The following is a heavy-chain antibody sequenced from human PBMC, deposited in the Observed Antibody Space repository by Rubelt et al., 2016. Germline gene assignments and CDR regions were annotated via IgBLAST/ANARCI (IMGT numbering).Heavy chain of an antibody. CDR3: ARHRASDPTAVFDY. V-gene: IGHV4-34*02. J-gene: IGHJ4*02. CDR1: GGSSSYYH. D-gene: IGHD2-2*01. Sequence: QVQVQQWGAGLLKPSETLSLTCAVYGGSSSYYHLGWIRQPPGKGLEGVGETTYSGSTTYNPSLKSRGTNSVDTSKDQFSLKVTAVTTADTAVYYCARHRASDPTAVFDYWGQGTLVTVSS. CDR2: TTYSGST.